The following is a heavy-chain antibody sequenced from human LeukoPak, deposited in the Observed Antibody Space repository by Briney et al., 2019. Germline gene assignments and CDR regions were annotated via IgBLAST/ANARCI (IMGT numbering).Heavy chain of an antibody. V-gene: IGHV3-23*01. CDR2: ISGTSGST. CDR1: GLSFSSYA. D-gene: IGHD6-19*01. J-gene: IGHJ4*02. Sequence: GGSLRLSCAASGLSFSSYAMSWVRQAPGQGLEWVSGISGTSGSTYYADSVKGRFTISRDNSKNTLYLQMNSLRAEDTAVYYCAKDLVAGTEGGQGTLVTVSS. CDR3: AKDLVAGTE.